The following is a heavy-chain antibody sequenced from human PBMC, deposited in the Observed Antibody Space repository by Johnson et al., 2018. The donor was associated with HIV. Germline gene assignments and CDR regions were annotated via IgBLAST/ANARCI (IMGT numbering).Heavy chain of an antibody. Sequence: QVQLVESGGGLVKPGGSLRLSCAAPGLTFSDYYMTWIRQAPGKGLEWVSYISGSGGTIYSADSVQGRFTISRDNARNSLYLQMNSLRVEDTAVYYCARSKDCSGGSCPDAFDIWGQGTMVIVSS. CDR3: ARSKDCSGGSCPDAFDI. CDR2: ISGSGGTI. CDR1: GLTFSDYY. J-gene: IGHJ3*02. D-gene: IGHD2-15*01. V-gene: IGHV3-11*04.